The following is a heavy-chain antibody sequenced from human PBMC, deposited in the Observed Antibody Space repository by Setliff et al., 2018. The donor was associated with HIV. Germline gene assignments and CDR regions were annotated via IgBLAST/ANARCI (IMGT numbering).Heavy chain of an antibody. CDR2: FDPEDGER. J-gene: IGHJ4*02. Sequence: ASVKVSCKVFGYTRAALSIHWVRQAPGKGLEWMGGFDPEDGERSNAEKFQGRVTMTADTSTDTAYMALSSLTSEDTAVYYCATDPGRRITFGGVIVNPYYWGQGTLVTVSS. V-gene: IGHV1-24*01. CDR1: GYTRAALS. CDR3: ATDPGRRITFGGVIVNPYY. D-gene: IGHD3-16*02.